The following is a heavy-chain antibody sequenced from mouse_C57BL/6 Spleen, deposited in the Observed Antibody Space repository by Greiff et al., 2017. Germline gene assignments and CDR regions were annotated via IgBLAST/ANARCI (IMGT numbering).Heavy chain of an antibody. CDR2: IDPSDSET. V-gene: IGHV1-52*01. Sequence: VQLQQPGAELVRPGSSVKLSCKASGYTFTSYWMHWVKQRPIQGLEWIGNIDPSDSETHYNQKFKDKATLTVDKSSSTAYMQLSSLTSEDSAVYYGARPYGTLYYYAMDYWGQGTSVTVSS. CDR3: ARPYGTLYYYAMDY. J-gene: IGHJ4*01. D-gene: IGHD1-1*01. CDR1: GYTFTSYW.